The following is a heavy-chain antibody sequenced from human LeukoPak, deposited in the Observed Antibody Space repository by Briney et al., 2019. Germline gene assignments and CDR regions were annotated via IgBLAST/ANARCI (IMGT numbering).Heavy chain of an antibody. Sequence: PGGSLRLSCAASGFTFSSYSMNWVRQAPGKGLEWVSSISSSSAYIYYADSVKGRFTISRDNAKNSLYLQMNSLRAEDTAVYFCARTTVTPSRFDPWGQGTLVTVSS. D-gene: IGHD4-17*01. CDR3: ARTTVTPSRFDP. V-gene: IGHV3-21*01. CDR2: ISSSSAYI. CDR1: GFTFSSYS. J-gene: IGHJ5*02.